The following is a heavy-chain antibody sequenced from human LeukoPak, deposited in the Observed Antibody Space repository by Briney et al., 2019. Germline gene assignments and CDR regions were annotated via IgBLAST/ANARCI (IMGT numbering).Heavy chain of an antibody. CDR3: ARDSWGYDYVWGSYRYAHYFDY. D-gene: IGHD3-16*02. J-gene: IGHJ4*02. Sequence: ASVKVSCKASGYTFTSYGISWVRQAPGQGLEWMGWISAYNGNTNYAQKLQGRVTMTTDTSTSTAYMELRSLRSDDTAVYYCARDSWGYDYVWGSYRYAHYFDYWGQGTLVTVSS. CDR2: ISAYNGNT. CDR1: GYTFTSYG. V-gene: IGHV1-18*01.